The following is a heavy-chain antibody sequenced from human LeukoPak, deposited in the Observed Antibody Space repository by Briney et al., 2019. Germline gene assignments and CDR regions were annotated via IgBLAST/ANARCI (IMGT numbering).Heavy chain of an antibody. J-gene: IGHJ4*02. CDR1: GGSISSSSYY. CDR2: IYYSGSA. V-gene: IGHV4-39*01. CDR3: ASRKDSSSWSDDY. D-gene: IGHD6-13*01. Sequence: SETLSLTCTVSGGSISSSSYYWGWIRQPPGKGLEWIGSIYYSGSAYYNPSLKSRVTISVDTSNNQFSLKLSSVTAADTAVYYCASRKDSSSWSDDYWDQGTLVTVSS.